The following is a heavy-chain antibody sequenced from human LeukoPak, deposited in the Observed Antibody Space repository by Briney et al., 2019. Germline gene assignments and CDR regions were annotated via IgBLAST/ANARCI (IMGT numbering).Heavy chain of an antibody. Sequence: SETLSLTCLVSGASVSTSHWNWIRQLPGKGLEWIGCLSYTGKTDYNPSLTSRVTISLGTSKNQVSLKLRSVTAADTAVYYCSEGYFEPFDHWGQGTLVTVSS. CDR1: GASVSTSH. J-gene: IGHJ5*02. V-gene: IGHV4-59*02. D-gene: IGHD2/OR15-2a*01. CDR2: LSYTGKT. CDR3: SEGYFEPFDH.